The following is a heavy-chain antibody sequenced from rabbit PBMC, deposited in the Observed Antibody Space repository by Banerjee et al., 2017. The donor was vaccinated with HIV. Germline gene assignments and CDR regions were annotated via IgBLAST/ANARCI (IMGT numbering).Heavy chain of an antibody. Sequence: QEQLEESGGDLVKPEGSLTLTCKASGFSFSSSYWISWVRQAPGKGLEWIACIAAGSSGSTYYTSWAKGRFTISKTSSTTVTLQMTSLTAADTATYFCARGNSDYTYATHFNLWGPGTLVTVS. CDR1: GFSFSSSYW. J-gene: IGHJ4*01. CDR3: ARGNSDYTYATHFNL. V-gene: IGHV1S45*01. CDR2: IAAGSSGST. D-gene: IGHD6-1*01.